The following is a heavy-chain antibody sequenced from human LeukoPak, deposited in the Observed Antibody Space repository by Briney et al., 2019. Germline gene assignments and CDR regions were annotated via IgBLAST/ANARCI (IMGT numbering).Heavy chain of an antibody. J-gene: IGHJ3*02. CDR3: ARDPGWGAYDI. V-gene: IGHV3-7*01. Sequence: GSLRLSCAASGFTFSSFWMTWVRQAPGRGLESVASMNSDGSAKNYVDSVKGRFTISRDNAKNSLYLQMNSLRGEDTSIYYCARDPGWGAYDIWGQGTMVTVSS. D-gene: IGHD6-19*01. CDR2: MNSDGSAK. CDR1: GFTFSSFW.